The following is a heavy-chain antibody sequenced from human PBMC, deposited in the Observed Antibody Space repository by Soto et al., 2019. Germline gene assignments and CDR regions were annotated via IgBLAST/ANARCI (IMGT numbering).Heavy chain of an antibody. Sequence: QLQLQESGSGLVKPSQTLSLTCAVSGGSISSGGYSWSWIRQPPGKGREWIGYIYHSGSTYYNPSLKSRVTISVDRSKNQLPLKLSSVTAADTAVYYCASGPIGDYTDGFDYWGQGTLVTVSS. CDR3: ASGPIGDYTDGFDY. CDR2: IYHSGST. D-gene: IGHD4-17*01. J-gene: IGHJ4*02. CDR1: GGSISSGGYS. V-gene: IGHV4-30-2*01.